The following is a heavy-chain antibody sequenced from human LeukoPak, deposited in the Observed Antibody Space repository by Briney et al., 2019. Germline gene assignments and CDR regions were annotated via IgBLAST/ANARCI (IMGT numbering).Heavy chain of an antibody. J-gene: IGHJ5*02. CDR2: ISWNSGSI. CDR1: GFTFDDYA. D-gene: IGHD4-17*01. V-gene: IGHV3-9*01. CDR3: AKDRYTVPMSWFDP. Sequence: GRSLRLSCAASGFTFDDYAMHWGRQARGKGLEWVSGISWNSGSIGYADSVKGRFTISRDNAKNSLYLQMNSLRAEDTALYYCAKDRYTVPMSWFDPWGQGTLVTVSS.